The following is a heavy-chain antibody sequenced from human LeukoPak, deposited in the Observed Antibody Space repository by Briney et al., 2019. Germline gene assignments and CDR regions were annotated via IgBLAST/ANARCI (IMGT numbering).Heavy chain of an antibody. CDR1: GHTFTSYG. CDR3: ARDQIFALLAKYGSGSYYTYGMDV. D-gene: IGHD3-10*01. Sequence: ASVKVSCKASGHTFTSYGISWVRQAPGQGLEWMGWISAYNGNTNYAQKLQGRVTMTTETSTSTAYMELRSLRSDDTAVYYCARDQIFALLAKYGSGSYYTYGMDVWGQGTTATVSS. V-gene: IGHV1-18*01. J-gene: IGHJ6*02. CDR2: ISAYNGNT.